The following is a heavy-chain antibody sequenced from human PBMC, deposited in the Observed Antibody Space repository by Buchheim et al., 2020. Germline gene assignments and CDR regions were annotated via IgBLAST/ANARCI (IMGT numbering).Heavy chain of an antibody. Sequence: QLQLRESGPGLVKPSETLSLTCTVSGDFISSSNYYWGWIRQSPGKGLEWIGNVYYSGSTHYNPSVKSRVNISVDTSKNQFFLKLRSVTAADTAVYYCATRPGYNTRWGTAYYFDYWGQGTL. V-gene: IGHV4-39*01. D-gene: IGHD1-14*01. CDR2: VYYSGST. CDR1: GDFISSSNYY. CDR3: ATRPGYNTRWGTAYYFDY. J-gene: IGHJ4*02.